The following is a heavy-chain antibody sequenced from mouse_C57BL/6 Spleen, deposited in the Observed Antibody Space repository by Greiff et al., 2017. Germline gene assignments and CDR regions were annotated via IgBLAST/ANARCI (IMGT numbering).Heavy chain of an antibody. V-gene: IGHV5-4*03. Sequence: EVNLVESGGGLVKPGGSLKLSCAASGFTFSSYAMSWVRQTPEKRLEWVATISDGGSYTYYPDNVKGRFTISRDNAKNNLYLQMSHLKSEDTAMYYCARGSTMITTGAWFAYWGQGTLVTVSA. D-gene: IGHD2-4*01. CDR2: ISDGGSYT. CDR3: ARGSTMITTGAWFAY. J-gene: IGHJ3*01. CDR1: GFTFSSYA.